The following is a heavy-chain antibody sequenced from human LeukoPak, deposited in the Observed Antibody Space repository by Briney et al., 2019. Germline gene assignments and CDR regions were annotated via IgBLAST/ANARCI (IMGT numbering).Heavy chain of an antibody. D-gene: IGHD3-10*01. CDR1: GGSFSGYY. J-gene: IGHJ4*02. CDR2: INHSGST. Sequence: SETLSLTCAVYGGSFSGYYWSWIRQPPGKGLEWIGEINHSGSTNYNPSLKSRVTISVDTSKNQISLKLSSVTAADTAVYYCARGRLLWFGPLGGNYFDYWGQGTLVTVSS. V-gene: IGHV4-34*01. CDR3: ARGRLLWFGPLGGNYFDY.